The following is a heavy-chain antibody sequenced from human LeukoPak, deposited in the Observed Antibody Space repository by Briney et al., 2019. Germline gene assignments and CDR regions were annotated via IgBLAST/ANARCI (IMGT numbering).Heavy chain of an antibody. D-gene: IGHD3-22*01. J-gene: IGHJ4*02. CDR2: IVVGSGNT. CDR3: AADSSGLSAFDY. V-gene: IGHV1-58*02. CDR1: GFTFTSSA. Sequence: SVTVSCTASGFTFTSSAMQWVRQARGQRIERIGWIVVGSGNTDYAQKFQERVTITRDMSTSTAYMELSSLRSEDTAVYYCAADSSGLSAFDYWGQGTLVTVSS.